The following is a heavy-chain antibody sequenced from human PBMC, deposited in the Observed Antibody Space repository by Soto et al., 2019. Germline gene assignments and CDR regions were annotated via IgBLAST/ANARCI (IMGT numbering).Heavy chain of an antibody. CDR2: SHYSGST. V-gene: IGHV4-31*03. Sequence: SETLSLTCTVSGGSINSGDYYWTWVRQHPGKGLEWIGYSHYSGSTYYDPSLKSRVTMSLDTSRNQFSLYLSSATAADTAVYYCARLLTIFGVVNQSWFDPWGQGTLVTVSS. CDR3: ARLLTIFGVVNQSWFDP. D-gene: IGHD3-3*01. CDR1: GGSINSGDYY. J-gene: IGHJ5*02.